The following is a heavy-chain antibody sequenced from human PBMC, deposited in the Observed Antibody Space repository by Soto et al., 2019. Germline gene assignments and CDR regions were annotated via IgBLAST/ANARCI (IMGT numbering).Heavy chain of an antibody. CDR3: ARDRPRMVYARTPVTTEYYFDY. CDR2: INPNSGGT. D-gene: IGHD2-8*01. CDR1: GYTFTVYY. V-gene: IGHV1-2*02. J-gene: IGHJ4*02. Sequence: ASVKVSFKASGYTFTVYYMHWVLQPGGQGREGMGWINPNSGGTNFVQKFQGRATMTRDTSISTAYMELSRLKSDDTAVYYCARDRPRMVYARTPVTTEYYFDYWGQGTLVTVSS.